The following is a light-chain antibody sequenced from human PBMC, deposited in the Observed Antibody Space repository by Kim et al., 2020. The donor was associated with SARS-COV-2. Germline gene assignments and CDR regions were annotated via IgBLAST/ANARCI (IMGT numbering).Light chain of an antibody. CDR3: QAWDSSTL. J-gene: IGLJ3*02. CDR1: KLGDKY. V-gene: IGLV3-1*01. CDR2: QDS. Sequence: SYELTKPPSVSVSPGQTASITCSGDKLGDKYACWYQQKPGQSPVLVIYQDSKRPSGIPERFSGSNSGNTATLTISGTQAMDEADYYCQAWDSSTLFGGGTQLTVL.